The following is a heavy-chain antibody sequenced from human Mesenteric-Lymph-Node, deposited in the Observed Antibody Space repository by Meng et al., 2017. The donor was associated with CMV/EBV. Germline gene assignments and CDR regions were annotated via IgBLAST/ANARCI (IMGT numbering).Heavy chain of an antibody. V-gene: IGHV1-18*04. D-gene: IGHD6-13*01. CDR1: GFTFTGYY. Sequence: ASVKVSCKASGFTFTGYYMHWVRQAPGQGLEWMGWISAYNGNTNYAQKLQGRVTMTTDTSTSTAYMELRSLRSDDTAVYYCARGLFGIAAAGNYYYYYGMDVWGQGTTVTVSS. J-gene: IGHJ6*02. CDR2: ISAYNGNT. CDR3: ARGLFGIAAAGNYYYYYGMDV.